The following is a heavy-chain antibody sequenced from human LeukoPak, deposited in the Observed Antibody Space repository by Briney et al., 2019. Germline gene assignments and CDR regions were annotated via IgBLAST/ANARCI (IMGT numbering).Heavy chain of an antibody. CDR2: IRYDGSNK. V-gene: IGHV3-30*02. CDR1: GFTFSSYG. D-gene: IGHD6-19*01. CDR3: ARGYSSGWYSVDY. Sequence: GGSLRLSCAASGFTFSSYGMHWVRQAPGKGLEWVAFIRYDGSNKYYADSVKGRLTISRDNSKNTLYLQMNSLRAEDTAVYYCARGYSSGWYSVDYWGQGTLVTVSS. J-gene: IGHJ4*02.